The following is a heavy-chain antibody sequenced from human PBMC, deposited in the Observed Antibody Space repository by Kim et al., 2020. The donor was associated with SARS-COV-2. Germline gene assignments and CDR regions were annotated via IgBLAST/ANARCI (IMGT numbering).Heavy chain of an antibody. CDR2: IYYNGIH. J-gene: IGHJ4*01. V-gene: IGHV4-31*03. CDR3: ARTRYCSTTSCYYYFD. Sequence: SETLSLTCTVSGGSISSGDYYWSWIRQHPGKGLEWIGFIYYNGIHNYNPSLKSRLIISLDKSKNQFSLKLSSVTAADTAVYYCARTRYCSTTSCYYYFD. D-gene: IGHD2-2*01. CDR1: GGSISSGDYY.